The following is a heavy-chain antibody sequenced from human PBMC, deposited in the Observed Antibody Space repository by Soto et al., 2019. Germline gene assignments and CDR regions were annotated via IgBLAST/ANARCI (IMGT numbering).Heavy chain of an antibody. J-gene: IGHJ4*02. CDR1: GFPFRSHG. CDR2: IWYDGSNK. V-gene: IGHV3-33*01. Sequence: GESLSLSCLASGFPFRSHGMHWVRPAPGKGLEWVTLIWYDGSNKYYADSVKGRFTISRDNSKNTLYLQMNSLRAEDTAVYYCATEALRLGRDGYNPVDYWGQGTRVTVSA. CDR3: ATEALRLGRDGYNPVDY. D-gene: IGHD5-12*01.